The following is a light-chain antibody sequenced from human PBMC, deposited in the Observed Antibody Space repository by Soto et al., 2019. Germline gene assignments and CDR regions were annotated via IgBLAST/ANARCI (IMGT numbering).Light chain of an antibody. J-gene: IGLJ2*01. V-gene: IGLV6-57*04. CDR1: SGSIASYY. CDR2: EDN. Sequence: FMLTQPHSVSESPGKTVTISCTRNSGSIASYYVQWYQQRPGSAPTTVIYEDNQRPSGVPDRFSGSIDRSSNSASLTISGLKTEDEADYYCQSYDNNNRVFGGGTKLTVL. CDR3: QSYDNNNRV.